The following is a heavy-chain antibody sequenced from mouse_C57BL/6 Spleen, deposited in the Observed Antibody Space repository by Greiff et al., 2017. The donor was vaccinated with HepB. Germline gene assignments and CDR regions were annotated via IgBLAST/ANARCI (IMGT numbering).Heavy chain of an antibody. J-gene: IGHJ2*01. CDR2: IYPGDGDT. Sequence: VKLMESGAELVKPGASVKISCKASGYAFSSYWMNWVKQRPGKGLEWIGQIYPGDGDTNYNGKFKGKATLTADKSSSTAYMQLSSLTSEDSAVYFCARGWLLGYFDYWGQGTTLTVSS. CDR3: ARGWLLGYFDY. D-gene: IGHD2-3*01. V-gene: IGHV1-80*01. CDR1: GYAFSSYW.